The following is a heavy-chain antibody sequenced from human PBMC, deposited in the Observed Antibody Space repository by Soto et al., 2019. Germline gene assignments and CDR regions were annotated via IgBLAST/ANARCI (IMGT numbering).Heavy chain of an antibody. J-gene: IGHJ4*02. CDR3: AKDRLAGNFDY. CDR2: ISNTGGGT. V-gene: IGHV3-23*01. CDR1: GFTFNNYA. Sequence: EVQLLDSGGGLVQPGGSLGLSCAASGFTFNNYAMNWVRQAPGMGLEWVATISNTGGGTYYADSVKGRFTSSRDNSKNTLYLQRSSLRVEVTAVYYCAKDRLAGNFDYWGQGPQVTVSS.